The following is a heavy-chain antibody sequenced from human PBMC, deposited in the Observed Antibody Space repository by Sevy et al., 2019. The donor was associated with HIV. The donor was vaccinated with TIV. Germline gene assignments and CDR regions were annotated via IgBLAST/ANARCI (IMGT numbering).Heavy chain of an antibody. V-gene: IGHV3-23*01. Sequence: GGSLRLSCAASGITFNNYAMNWVRQAPGKGLDWVSTIFGSGGTTYYADSVKGRFTISRDNSKNTLYLQMNSLRTEDTALYYCAGGRFDTSGSFDAFDMWGQGTMVTVS. CDR3: AGGRFDTSGSFDAFDM. J-gene: IGHJ3*02. CDR1: GITFNNYA. D-gene: IGHD3-22*01. CDR2: IFGSGGTT.